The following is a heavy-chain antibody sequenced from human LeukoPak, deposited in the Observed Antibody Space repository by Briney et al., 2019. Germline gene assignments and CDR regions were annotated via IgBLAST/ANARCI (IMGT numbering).Heavy chain of an antibody. CDR1: GYTFTSYD. V-gene: IGHV1-8*01. D-gene: IGHD3-10*01. J-gene: IGHJ4*02. CDR3: ARGRNILWFGELLGLGLPDY. CDR2: MNPNSGNT. Sequence: GASVKVSCKASGYTFTSYDINWVRQATGQGLEWMGWMNPNSGNTGYAQKFQGRVTMTRNTSISTAYMELSSLRSEDTAVYYCARGRNILWFGELLGLGLPDYWGQGTLVTVSS.